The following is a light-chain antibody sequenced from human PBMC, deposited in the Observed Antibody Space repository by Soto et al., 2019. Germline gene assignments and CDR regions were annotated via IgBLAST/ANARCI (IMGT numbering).Light chain of an antibody. CDR3: GTWDSSLSAWV. J-gene: IGLJ3*02. CDR1: SSNIGNNY. Sequence: QSVLTQPPSVSAAPGQKVTISCSGSSSNIGNNYVSWYQQLPGTAPNLLIYENNKRPSGIPDRFSGSKSGTSATLGITGLQTGDEADDYCGTWDSSLSAWVFGGGTKLTVL. V-gene: IGLV1-51*02. CDR2: ENN.